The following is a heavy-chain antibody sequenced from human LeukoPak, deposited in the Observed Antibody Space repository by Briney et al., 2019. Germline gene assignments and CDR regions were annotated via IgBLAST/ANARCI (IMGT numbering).Heavy chain of an antibody. V-gene: IGHV3-21*01. D-gene: IGHD3-16*01. Sequence: GGSLRLSCAASGFTFSSYSMNWVRQAPGKGLEWVSSISSSSSYIYYADSVKGRFTISRDNAKNSLYLQMNSLRAEDTVVYYCARHYDYVWGSLPFWGQGTLVTASS. J-gene: IGHJ4*02. CDR1: GFTFSSYS. CDR3: ARHYDYVWGSLPF. CDR2: ISSSSSYI.